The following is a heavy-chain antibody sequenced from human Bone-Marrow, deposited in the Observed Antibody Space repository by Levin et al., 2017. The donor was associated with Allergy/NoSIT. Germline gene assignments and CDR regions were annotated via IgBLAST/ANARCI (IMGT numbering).Heavy chain of an antibody. D-gene: IGHD6-19*01. Sequence: ASVKVSCKTSGYNFANYGINWVRQAPGQGFEWMGWISGYNAKTEFDQKFQGRVTMTTDTSTTTAYMALRSLRSDYTAIYFCARGLDSSGYWVSPNCFDFWGQGTLVSVSS. CDR1: GYNFANYG. CDR3: ARGLDSSGYWVSPNCFDF. CDR2: ISGYNAKT. V-gene: IGHV1-18*01. J-gene: IGHJ4*01.